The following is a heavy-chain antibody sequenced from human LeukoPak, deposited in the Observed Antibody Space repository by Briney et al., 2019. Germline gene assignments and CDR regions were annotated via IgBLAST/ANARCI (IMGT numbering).Heavy chain of an antibody. CDR3: ARVGLGIAVADIDY. CDR2: ISGSGGST. Sequence: GGSLRLSCAASGFTFSSYAMSWVRQAPGKGLEWVSAISGSGGSTYYADSVKGRFTISRDNSKNTLYLQMNSLRAEDTAVYYCARVGLGIAVADIDYWGQGTLVTVSS. CDR1: GFTFSSYA. D-gene: IGHD6-19*01. V-gene: IGHV3-23*01. J-gene: IGHJ4*02.